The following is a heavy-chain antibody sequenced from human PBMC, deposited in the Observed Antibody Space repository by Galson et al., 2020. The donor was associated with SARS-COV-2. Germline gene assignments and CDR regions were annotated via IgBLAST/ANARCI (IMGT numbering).Heavy chain of an antibody. CDR3: AGSEQWGYFDY. Sequence: SQTLSLTCAVYGGSFSGYYWSWIRQPLGKGLEWNGEINHRGSTNYNPSLKSRVTISVDTFKNQFSLKLSSVTAADTDVYYCAGSEQWGYFDYWGQGTLLTVSS. J-gene: IGHJ4*02. V-gene: IGHV4-34*01. D-gene: IGHD6-19*01. CDR1: GGSFSGYY. CDR2: INHRGST.